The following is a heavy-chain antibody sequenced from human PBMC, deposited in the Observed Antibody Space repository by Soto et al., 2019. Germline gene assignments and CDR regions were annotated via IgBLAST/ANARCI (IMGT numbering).Heavy chain of an antibody. D-gene: IGHD6-13*01. Sequence: SETLSLTCTVSGGPISSYYWSWIRQPPGKGLEWIGYIYYSGSTNYNPSLKSRVTISVDTSKNQFSLKLSSVTAADTAVYYCARHFTIAAALPHWYFDLWGRGTLVTVSS. CDR2: IYYSGST. CDR1: GGPISSYY. J-gene: IGHJ2*01. CDR3: ARHFTIAAALPHWYFDL. V-gene: IGHV4-59*08.